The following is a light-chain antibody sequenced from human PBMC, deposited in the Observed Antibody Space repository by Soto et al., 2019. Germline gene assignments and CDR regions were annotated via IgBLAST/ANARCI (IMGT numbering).Light chain of an antibody. V-gene: IGLV2-11*01. CDR3: CSYGGTYNLV. J-gene: IGLJ2*01. CDR1: SSDVGGYNY. Sequence: QSVLTQPRSVSGSPGQSVTISCTGTSSDVGGYNYVSWYQQHPGKAPKLMIYDVSKRPSGVPDRFSGSKSGNTASLSISGLQAEDEADYYCCSYGGTYNLVFGGGTKLTVL. CDR2: DVS.